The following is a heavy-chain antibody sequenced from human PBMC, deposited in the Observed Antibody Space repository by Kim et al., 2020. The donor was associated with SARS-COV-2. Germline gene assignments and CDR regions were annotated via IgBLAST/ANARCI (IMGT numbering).Heavy chain of an antibody. CDR3: ARLKHESLRGSSRPHYYFDY. V-gene: IGHV1-3*01. Sequence: ASVKVSCKASGYTFTSYAMHWVRQAPGQRLEWMGWINAGNGKTKYSQKFQGRVTITRDTSASTAYMELSSLRSEDTAVYYCARLKHESLRGSSRPHYYFDYWGQGTLVTVSA. CDR1: GYTFTSYA. J-gene: IGHJ4*02. CDR2: INAGNGKT. D-gene: IGHD6-13*01.